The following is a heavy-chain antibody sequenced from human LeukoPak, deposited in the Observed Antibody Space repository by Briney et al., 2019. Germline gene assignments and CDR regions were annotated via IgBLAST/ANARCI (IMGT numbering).Heavy chain of an antibody. V-gene: IGHV4-59*01. J-gene: IGHJ4*02. CDR2: IYYSGST. Sequence: SEALSLTCTVSGGSISSYYWSWIRQPPGKGLEWIGYIYYSGSTNYNPSLKSRVTISVDTSKNQFSLILNSVTAADTAVYYCARMYSSSWSVKFDYWGQGTLVTVSS. CDR3: ARMYSSSWSVKFDY. D-gene: IGHD6-13*01. CDR1: GGSISSYY.